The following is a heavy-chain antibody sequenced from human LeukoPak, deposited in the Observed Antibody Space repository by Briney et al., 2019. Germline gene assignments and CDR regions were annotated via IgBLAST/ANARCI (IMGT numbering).Heavy chain of an antibody. CDR1: GYTFTSYD. V-gene: IGHV1-8*01. D-gene: IGHD3-10*01. CDR2: INPNSGNT. Sequence: ASVKVSCKASGYTFTSYDINWVRQATGQGLEWMGWINPNSGNTGYAQKFQGRVTMTRNTSISTAYMELSSLRSEDTAVYYCARFMVRGVIITRYYYYYMDVWGKGTTVTVSS. CDR3: ARFMVRGVIITRYYYYYMDV. J-gene: IGHJ6*03.